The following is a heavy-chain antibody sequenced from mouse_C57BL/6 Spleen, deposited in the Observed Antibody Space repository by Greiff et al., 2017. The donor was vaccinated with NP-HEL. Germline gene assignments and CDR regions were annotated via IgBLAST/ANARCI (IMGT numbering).Heavy chain of an antibody. CDR2: IWSGGST. D-gene: IGHD1-1*01. CDR3: ARKDGSSYEYFDV. CDR1: GFSLTSYG. Sequence: VQLQQSGPGLVQPSQSLSITCTVSGFSLTSYGVHWVRQSPGKGLEWLGVIWSGGSTDYNAAFISRLSISKDNSKSQVFFKMNSLQADDTAIYYCARKDGSSYEYFDVWGTGTTVTVAS. J-gene: IGHJ1*03. V-gene: IGHV2-2*01.